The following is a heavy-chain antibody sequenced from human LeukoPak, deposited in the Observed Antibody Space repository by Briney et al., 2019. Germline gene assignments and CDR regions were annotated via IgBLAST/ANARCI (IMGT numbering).Heavy chain of an antibody. Sequence: GGALRLSCAASGFTLSDCYMSWIRQAPGKGLEGVSYISCSGSPIYYADSVKGRFTISRDNAKNSLYLQMNSLRAEDTAFYYCARDYGYYYMDVWGKGTTVTVSS. J-gene: IGHJ6*03. CDR1: GFTLSDCY. CDR2: ISCSGSPI. D-gene: IGHD4-17*01. CDR3: ARDYGYYYMDV. V-gene: IGHV3-11*01.